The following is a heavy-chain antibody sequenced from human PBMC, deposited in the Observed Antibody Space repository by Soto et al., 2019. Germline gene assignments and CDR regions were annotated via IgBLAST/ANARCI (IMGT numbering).Heavy chain of an antibody. CDR2: ISAHNGDT. CDR1: GYSFATYG. J-gene: IGHJ4*02. Sequence: QVQLVQSGAEVKKPGASVKVSCKASGYSFATYGFSWVRQAPGQGLECVGWISAHNGDTHYSQKFQGRVTLTTDTSTNTGYMELRSLTSDDTAVYFCATEHIYYTDGSGYYPLGHWGQGTLVTVSS. D-gene: IGHD3-22*01. CDR3: ATEHIYYTDGSGYYPLGH. V-gene: IGHV1-18*04.